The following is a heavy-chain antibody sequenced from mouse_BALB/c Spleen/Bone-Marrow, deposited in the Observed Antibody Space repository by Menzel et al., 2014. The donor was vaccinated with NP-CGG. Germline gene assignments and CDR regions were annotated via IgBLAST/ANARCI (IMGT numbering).Heavy chain of an antibody. CDR1: GFTFTSYW. CDR2: INPSNGRT. Sequence: SGAELVKPGASVKLSCMASGFTFTSYWIHWVQQRPGQGPEWIGEINPSNGRTNYNEKFKSKATLTEDKSSSTAYMQLSSLTAEDSAVYYCARDGNYGYAMDYWGQGTSVTVSS. CDR3: ARDGNYGYAMDY. V-gene: IGHV1S81*02. J-gene: IGHJ4*01. D-gene: IGHD2-1*01.